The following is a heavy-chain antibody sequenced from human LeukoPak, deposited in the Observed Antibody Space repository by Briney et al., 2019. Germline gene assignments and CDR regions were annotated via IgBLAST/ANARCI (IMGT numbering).Heavy chain of an antibody. D-gene: IGHD1-26*01. Sequence: GASVKVSCKASGYTFTGYYMHWVRQAPGQGLEWMGWINPNSGGTNYAQKFQGRVTITRNTSISTAYMELSSLRSEDTAVYYCARGNIVGAVFDYWGQGTLVTVSS. V-gene: IGHV1-2*02. CDR1: GYTFTGYY. J-gene: IGHJ4*02. CDR2: INPNSGGT. CDR3: ARGNIVGAVFDY.